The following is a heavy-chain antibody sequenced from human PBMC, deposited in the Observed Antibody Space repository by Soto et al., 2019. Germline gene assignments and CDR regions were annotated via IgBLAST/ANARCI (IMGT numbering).Heavy chain of an antibody. D-gene: IGHD6-19*01. CDR3: ARGSYYSGWV. J-gene: IGHJ4*02. V-gene: IGHV6-1*01. CDR1: GDSVSSTSTA. Sequence: SQTLSLTCAISGDSVSSTSTAWSWIRQSPSRGLEWLGRTYYRSNWYTDYAVSVKSRITISPDTSKNQFSLQLNSVTPEDTAVYYCARGSYYSGWVWGQGTLVTVSS. CDR2: TYYRSNWYT.